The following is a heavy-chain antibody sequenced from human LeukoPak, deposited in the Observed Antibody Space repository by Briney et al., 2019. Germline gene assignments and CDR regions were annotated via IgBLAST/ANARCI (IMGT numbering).Heavy chain of an antibody. V-gene: IGHV4-59*08. CDR3: PRHDPRGEAARLASFAY. J-gene: IGHJ4*02. CDR1: GGSISSYY. D-gene: IGHD6-6*01. CDR2: IYYSGST. Sequence: PLETLSLTCTVSGGSISSYYWSWIRQPPGKGLEWIGCIYYSGSTNYNASLKSRVTISVDPSKNQFSLKLSSVTAADTAVYYCPRHDPRGEAARLASFAYWGQGTLVTVSS.